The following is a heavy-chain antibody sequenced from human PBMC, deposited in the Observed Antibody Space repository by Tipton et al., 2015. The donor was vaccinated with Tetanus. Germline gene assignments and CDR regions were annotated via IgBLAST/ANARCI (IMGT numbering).Heavy chain of an antibody. J-gene: IGHJ4*02. CDR3: ARAVTIFGVVSHFDY. CDR1: GFTFSSYW. V-gene: IGHV3-7*01. Sequence: SLRLSCAASGFTFSSYWMSWVRQAPGKGLEWVANIKQDGSEKYYVDSVKGRFTISRDNAKNSLYLQMNSLRAEDTAVYYCARAVTIFGVVSHFDYWGQGTLVTVSS. CDR2: IKQDGSEK. D-gene: IGHD3-3*01.